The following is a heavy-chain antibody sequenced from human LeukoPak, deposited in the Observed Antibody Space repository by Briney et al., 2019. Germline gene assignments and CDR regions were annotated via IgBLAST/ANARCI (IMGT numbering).Heavy chain of an antibody. V-gene: IGHV4-59*01. CDR3: AREYSGSSLAFDP. Sequence: PSETLSLTCTVSGASISSYYWGWIRQPPGKGLEWIGHVYYSGNTKYNPSLKSRVTISVDTSKTHFSLMLTSVTAADTAVYYCAREYSGSSLAFDPWGQGTLVTVSS. CDR2: VYYSGNT. J-gene: IGHJ5*02. D-gene: IGHD1-26*01. CDR1: GASISSYY.